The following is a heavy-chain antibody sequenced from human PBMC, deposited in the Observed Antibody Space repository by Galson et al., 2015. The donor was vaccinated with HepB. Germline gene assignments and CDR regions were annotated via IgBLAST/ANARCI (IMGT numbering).Heavy chain of an antibody. CDR3: ARDAIVTYFYGSGSYYKGQVGKNNWFDT. CDR1: GFIFDSYA. Sequence: SLRLSCAASGFIFDSYAIHWVRQAPGKGLEWVAVISFDGSNAYFADSVKGRFTISRDNSKNTLYLQMNSLRAEDTAVYYCARDAIVTYFYGSGSYYKGQVGKNNWFDTWGQGTLVTVSS. D-gene: IGHD3-10*01. CDR2: ISFDGSNA. J-gene: IGHJ5*02. V-gene: IGHV3-30-3*01.